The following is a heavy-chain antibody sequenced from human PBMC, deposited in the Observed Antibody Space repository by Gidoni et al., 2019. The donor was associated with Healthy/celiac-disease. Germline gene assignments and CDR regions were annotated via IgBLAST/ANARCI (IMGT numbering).Heavy chain of an antibody. CDR1: GFTVSSNY. D-gene: IGHD6-13*01. CDR2: IYSGGST. V-gene: IGHV3-66*01. J-gene: IGHJ4*02. Sequence: EVQLVESGGGLVQPGGSLRLSCAASGFTVSSNYMSWVRQAPGQGLEWVSVIYSGGSTYYADSVKGRFTISRDNSKNTLYLQMNSLRAEDTAVYYCASTYSSSWYGDYWGQGTLVTVSS. CDR3: ASTYSSSWYGDY.